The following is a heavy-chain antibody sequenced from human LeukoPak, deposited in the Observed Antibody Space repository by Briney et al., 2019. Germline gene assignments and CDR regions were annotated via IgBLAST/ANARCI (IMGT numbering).Heavy chain of an antibody. CDR1: GFTFSSYA. CDR3: AKDNIVGATTNVDY. J-gene: IGHJ4*02. Sequence: GGSLSLSCAASGFTFSSYAMSWVRQAPGKGLEWVSGISGSGGSTYYADSVKGRFTISRDNSKNTLYLQMNSLRAEDTAVYYCAKDNIVGATTNVDYWGQGTLVTVSS. CDR2: ISGSGGST. V-gene: IGHV3-23*01. D-gene: IGHD1-26*01.